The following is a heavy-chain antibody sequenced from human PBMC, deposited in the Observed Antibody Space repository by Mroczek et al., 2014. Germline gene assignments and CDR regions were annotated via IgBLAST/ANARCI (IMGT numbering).Heavy chain of an antibody. J-gene: IGHJ3*02. CDR3: AAPHVWNNI. Sequence: QVQLQQWGPGLVKPSQTLSLTCTVSGGSISSGSYYWSWIRQPAGKGLEWIGRIYTSGSTNYNPSLKSRVTMSVDTSKNQFSLKLSSVTAADTAVYYCAAPHVWNNIWGQGTMVTVSS. D-gene: IGHD1/OR15-1a*01. CDR2: IYTSGST. CDR1: GGSISSGSYY. V-gene: IGHV4-61*02.